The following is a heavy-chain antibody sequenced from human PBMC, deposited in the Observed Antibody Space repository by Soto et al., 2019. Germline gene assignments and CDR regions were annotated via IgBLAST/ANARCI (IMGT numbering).Heavy chain of an antibody. Sequence: QVQLQESGPGLVKPSGTLSLTCAVSGGSIRSSNWWSWVRQPPGKGLQWIGENYHSGSTNYIPSLKSRVTISVHKSRNQFSLKLSAGTASDTAVYYCSRRWGEERGDYWGQGTLVTDSS. V-gene: IGHV4-4*02. CDR2: NYHSGST. CDR1: GGSIRSSNW. J-gene: IGHJ4*02. D-gene: IGHD3-10*01. CDR3: SRRWGEERGDY.